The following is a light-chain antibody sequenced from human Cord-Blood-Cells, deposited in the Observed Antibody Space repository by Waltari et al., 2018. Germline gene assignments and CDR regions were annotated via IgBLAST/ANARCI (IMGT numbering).Light chain of an antibody. V-gene: IGLV9-49*01. CDR3: GADHGSGSNFVYV. CDR2: VGTGGIVG. Sequence: QPVLAQPPSASASQGASVTLTCTLSSGYSNYKVDWYQQRPGKGPRFVMRVGTGGIVGSKGDGIPDRFSVLGSGLNRYLTIKNIQEEDESDYHCGADHGSGSNFVYVFGTGTKVTVL. J-gene: IGLJ1*01. CDR1: SGYSNYK.